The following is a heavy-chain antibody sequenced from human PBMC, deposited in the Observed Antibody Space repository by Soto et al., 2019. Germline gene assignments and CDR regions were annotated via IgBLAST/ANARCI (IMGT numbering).Heavy chain of an antibody. CDR2: MNPNSGNT. CDR1: GYTFTSYD. D-gene: IGHD3-22*01. V-gene: IGHV1-8*01. CDR3: ARGRTYYYDSSGYSGDY. J-gene: IGHJ4*02. Sequence: ASVKVSCKASGYTFTSYDINWVRQATGQGLEWMGWMNPNSGNTGYAQKFQGRVTMTRNTSISTAYMELSSLRSEDTAVYYCARGRTYYYDSSGYSGDYWGQGTLVTAPQ.